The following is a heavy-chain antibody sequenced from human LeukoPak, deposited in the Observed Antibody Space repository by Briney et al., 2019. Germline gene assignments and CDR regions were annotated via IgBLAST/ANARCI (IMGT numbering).Heavy chain of an antibody. CDR2: IIPIFGTA. Sequence: SVKVSCKASGGTFSSYAISWVRQAPGQGLEWMGGIIPIFGTANYAQKFQGRVTITADESTSTAYMELSSLRSEDTAVYYCARDSGTSHKYYYYYYMDVWGKGTTVTVSS. J-gene: IGHJ6*03. D-gene: IGHD2-2*01. CDR3: ARDSGTSHKYYYYYYMDV. V-gene: IGHV1-69*01. CDR1: GGTFSSYA.